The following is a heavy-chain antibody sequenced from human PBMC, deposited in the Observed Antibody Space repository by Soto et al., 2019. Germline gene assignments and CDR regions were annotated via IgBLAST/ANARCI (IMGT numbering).Heavy chain of an antibody. Sequence: ASVKVSCKASGYTFAIYYMHWVRQAPGQGLEWMGIINPSGGSTSYAQKFQGRVTMTRDTSTSTVYMELSSLRSEDTAVYYCARANDYGGKNKRYYGMDVWGQGTTVTVS. CDR3: ARANDYGGKNKRYYGMDV. D-gene: IGHD4-17*01. CDR2: INPSGGST. J-gene: IGHJ6*02. CDR1: GYTFAIYY. V-gene: IGHV1-46*01.